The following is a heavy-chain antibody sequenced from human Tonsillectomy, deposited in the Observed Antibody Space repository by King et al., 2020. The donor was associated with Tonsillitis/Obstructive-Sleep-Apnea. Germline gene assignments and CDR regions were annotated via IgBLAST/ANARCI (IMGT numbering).Heavy chain of an antibody. V-gene: IGHV3-48*03. CDR2: ISSSGTTI. D-gene: IGHD5-12*01. J-gene: IGHJ6*03. Sequence: VQLVESGGGLVQPGGSLRLSCAASGFTFSSYDMSWVRQAPGRGLEWISYISSSGTTIYYADSVMCRFTISRDNAKNSLYLQMHSLKAADTAIYYGARDRYVPNYYYDYLDVWGTGTSVTVSS. CDR3: ARDRYVPNYYYDYLDV. CDR1: GFTFSSYD.